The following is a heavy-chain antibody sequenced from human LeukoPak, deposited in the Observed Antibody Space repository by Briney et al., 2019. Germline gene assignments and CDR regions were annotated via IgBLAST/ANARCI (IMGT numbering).Heavy chain of an antibody. CDR3: ARVGSSGWYTWFVP. CDR2: IYSSGST. V-gene: IGHV4-4*07. D-gene: IGHD6-19*01. Sequence: SETLSLTCTVSGGSISSYYGSWIRQPAGKGLEWIGRIYSSGSTNYNPSLKSRVTMSVDTSKNQFSLRLSSVTAADTAVYYCARVGSSGWYTWFVPWGQGTLVTVSS. CDR1: GGSISSYY. J-gene: IGHJ5*02.